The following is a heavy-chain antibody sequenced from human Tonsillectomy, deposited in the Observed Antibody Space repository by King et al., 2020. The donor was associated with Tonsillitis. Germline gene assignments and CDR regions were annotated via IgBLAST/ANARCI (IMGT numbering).Heavy chain of an antibody. CDR2: INPSGGST. Sequence: QLVQSGAEVKKPGASMKISCKTSGYTFSNYYLHWVRQAPGQGLEWMGIINPSGGSTTYAQNFEDRVTMTSDTSTSTVYMELSSLKSDDTAIYYCARKVRGVLGSFDFWGQGTMVTVSS. CDR1: GYTFSNYY. V-gene: IGHV1-46*01. D-gene: IGHD3-10*01. CDR3: ARKVRGVLGSFDF. J-gene: IGHJ3*01.